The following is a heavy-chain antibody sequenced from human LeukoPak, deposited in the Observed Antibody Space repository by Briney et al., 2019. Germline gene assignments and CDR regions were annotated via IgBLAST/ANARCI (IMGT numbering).Heavy chain of an antibody. Sequence: GALRLSCAASGFTVSTYYMTWVRQAPGKGLECVSVIYSGGSTYYADSVKGRFTISRDKSKNTLYLQMNSLRAEDTAVYSCAKESDSGYHSEGPKTWGLGTLVTVSS. D-gene: IGHD5-12*01. CDR3: AKESDSGYHSEGPKT. CDR1: GFTVSTYY. V-gene: IGHV3-53*01. J-gene: IGHJ5*02. CDR2: IYSGGST.